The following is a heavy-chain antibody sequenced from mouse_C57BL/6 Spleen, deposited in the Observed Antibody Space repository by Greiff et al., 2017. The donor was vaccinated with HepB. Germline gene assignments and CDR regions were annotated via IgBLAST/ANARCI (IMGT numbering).Heavy chain of an antibody. Sequence: QVQLQQSGAELVRPGASVTLSCKASGYTFTDYEMHWVKQTPVHGLEWIGAIDPETGGTAYNQKFKGKAILTADKSSSTAYMELRSLTSEDSAVYYCTRRGGSSPWYFDVWGTGTTVTVSS. D-gene: IGHD1-1*01. V-gene: IGHV1-15*01. J-gene: IGHJ1*03. CDR3: TRRGGSSPWYFDV. CDR2: IDPETGGT. CDR1: GYTFTDYE.